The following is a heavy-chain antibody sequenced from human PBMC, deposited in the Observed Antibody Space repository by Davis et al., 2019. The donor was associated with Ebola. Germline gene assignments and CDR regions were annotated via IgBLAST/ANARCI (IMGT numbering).Heavy chain of an antibody. J-gene: IGHJ2*01. CDR2: VYYSGST. V-gene: IGHV4-59*06. D-gene: IGHD2-21*02. CDR1: GGSISSHY. Sequence: MPSETLSLTCTVSGGSISSHYWSWIRQPPGKGLEWIGYVYYSGSTYYNPSLKSRVTISVDTSKNQFSLKLSSVTAADTAVYYCARLPMVVTDLFYWYFDLWGRGTLVTVSS. CDR3: ARLPMVVTDLFYWYFDL.